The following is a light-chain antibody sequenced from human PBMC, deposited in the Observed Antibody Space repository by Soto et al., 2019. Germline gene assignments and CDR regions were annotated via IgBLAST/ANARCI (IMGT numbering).Light chain of an antibody. CDR2: EVT. J-gene: IGLJ2*01. V-gene: IGLV2-14*01. Sequence: QSALTQPASVSGAPGQSINISCTGTSSDVGVYNYVSWYQQHPGEVPKLLIYEVTTRPSGVSNRFSGFKSGNTASLTISGLQAEDEADYYCSSYTSDITHVFGGGTKVTVL. CDR1: SSDVGVYNY. CDR3: SSYTSDITHV.